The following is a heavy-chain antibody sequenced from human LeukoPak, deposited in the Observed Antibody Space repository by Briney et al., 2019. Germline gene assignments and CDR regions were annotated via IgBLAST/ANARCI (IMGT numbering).Heavy chain of an antibody. Sequence: GGSLRLSCAASGFTFSSYAMSWVRQAPGKGLEWVSAISGSGGSTYYADSVKGRFTMSRDNSKNTLYLQMNSLRAEDTAVYYCAKEASYCTNGVCYSRIFDTWGQGTLVTVSS. CDR2: ISGSGGST. J-gene: IGHJ5*02. V-gene: IGHV3-23*01. D-gene: IGHD2-8*01. CDR3: AKEASYCTNGVCYSRIFDT. CDR1: GFTFSSYA.